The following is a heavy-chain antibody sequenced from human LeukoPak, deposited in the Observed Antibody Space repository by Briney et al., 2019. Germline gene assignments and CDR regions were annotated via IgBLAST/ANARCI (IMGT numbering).Heavy chain of an antibody. V-gene: IGHV3-23*01. D-gene: IGHD5-12*01. Sequence: GGSLRLSCAASGFTFSRGAMSWVRQAPGKGLEWVSVISGNGGSTYSADSVKGRFTISRDNAKNTLYLQMNSLRAEDTAVYYCTRDWRNLGYDYWGQGTLVTVSS. J-gene: IGHJ4*02. CDR1: GFTFSRGA. CDR2: ISGNGGST. CDR3: TRDWRNLGYDY.